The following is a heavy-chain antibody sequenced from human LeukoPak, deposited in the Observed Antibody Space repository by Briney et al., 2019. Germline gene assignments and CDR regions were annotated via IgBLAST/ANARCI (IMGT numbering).Heavy chain of an antibody. V-gene: IGHV3-53*01. CDR2: LYSGGTT. J-gene: IGHJ4*02. CDR1: GFSVSDNY. Sequence: PGGSLRLSCATSGFSVSDNYMSWVRQAPGKGLEWVSILYSGGTTYYADSVKGRFTISRDNSKNTVYLQMNSLTAEDTAVYYCARRESGYDSFDYWGQGTLVTVSS. CDR3: ARRESGYDSFDY. D-gene: IGHD5-12*01.